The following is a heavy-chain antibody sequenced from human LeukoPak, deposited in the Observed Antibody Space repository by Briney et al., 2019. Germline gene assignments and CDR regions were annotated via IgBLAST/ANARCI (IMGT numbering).Heavy chain of an antibody. Sequence: ASVKVSCKASGYTFTSYYMHWVRQAPGQGLEWMGWINPNSGGTNYAQKFQGRVTMTRDTSISTAYMELSRLRSDDTAVYYCARDYYDSSGRRGVIDYWGQGTLVTVSS. D-gene: IGHD3-22*01. V-gene: IGHV1-2*02. CDR2: INPNSGGT. CDR1: GYTFTSYY. CDR3: ARDYYDSSGRRGVIDY. J-gene: IGHJ4*02.